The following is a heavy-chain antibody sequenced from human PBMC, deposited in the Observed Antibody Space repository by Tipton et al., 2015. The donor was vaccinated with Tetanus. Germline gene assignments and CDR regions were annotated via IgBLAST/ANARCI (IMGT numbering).Heavy chain of an antibody. CDR2: ISYSGSS. J-gene: IGHJ2*01. Sequence: TLSLTCTVSGGSVSSGSYYWNWIRQPPGKGLEWIGYISYSGSSSFNPSLKSRVTMSVDKSKNQFSLKLTSATAADTAVYYCTRGYSYGYSYWYFDLWGRGTLVTVSS. CDR3: TRGYSYGYSYWYFDL. D-gene: IGHD5-18*01. CDR1: GGSVSSGSYY. V-gene: IGHV4-61*01.